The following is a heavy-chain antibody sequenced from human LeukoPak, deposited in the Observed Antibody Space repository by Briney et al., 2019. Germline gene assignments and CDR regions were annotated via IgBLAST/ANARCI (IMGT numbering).Heavy chain of an antibody. CDR3: ARDGYEPGLYFDY. J-gene: IGHJ4*02. Sequence: GGSLILSCVASGFSFKSYWMNWVRQAPGKGLGWVASIKYDESEKYSVEGRFTISRDNAKNSLYLQIDSLRAGDTAMYYCARDGYEPGLYFDYWGQGTLVTASS. D-gene: IGHD1-14*01. CDR1: GFSFKSYW. V-gene: IGHV3-7*03. CDR2: IKYDESEK.